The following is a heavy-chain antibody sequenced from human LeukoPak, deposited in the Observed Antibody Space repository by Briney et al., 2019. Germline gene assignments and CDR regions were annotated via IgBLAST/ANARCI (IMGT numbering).Heavy chain of an antibody. J-gene: IGHJ4*02. CDR3: ARGSGYYDSSGYYYGY. CDR2: IKQDGSEK. Sequence: GGSLRLSCAAPGFTFSSYWMSWVRQAPGKGLEWVANIKQDGSEKYYVDSVKGRFTISRDNARNSLYLQMNSLRAEDTAVYYCARGSGYYDSSGYYYGYWGQGTLVTVSS. CDR1: GFTFSSYW. V-gene: IGHV3-7*01. D-gene: IGHD3-22*01.